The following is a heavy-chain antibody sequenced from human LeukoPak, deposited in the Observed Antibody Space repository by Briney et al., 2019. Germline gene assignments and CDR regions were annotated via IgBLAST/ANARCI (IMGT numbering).Heavy chain of an antibody. D-gene: IGHD3-10*01. J-gene: IGHJ4*02. CDR2: IYHSGST. CDR3: ARLSPGFGPDY. V-gene: IGHV4-38-2*02. CDR1: NYSISNGYY. Sequence: SETLSLTCTVSNYSISNGYYWGWIRQPPGKGLEWIGSIYHSGSTYYNPSLKSRVTISVDTSKNQFSLKLSSVTAADTAVYYCARLSPGFGPDYWGQGTLVTVSS.